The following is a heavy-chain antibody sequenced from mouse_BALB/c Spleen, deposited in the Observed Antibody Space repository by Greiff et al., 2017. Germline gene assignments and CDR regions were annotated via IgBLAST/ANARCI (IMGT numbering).Heavy chain of an antibody. CDR1: GYAFTNYL. Sequence: VKLMESGAELVRPGTSVKVSCKASGYAFTNYLIEWVKQRPGQGLEWIGVINPGSGGTNYNEKFKGKATLTADKSSSTAYMQLSSLTSDDSAVYFCAREGSAPFAYWGQGTLVTVSA. V-gene: IGHV1-54*01. CDR3: AREGSAPFAY. CDR2: INPGSGGT. J-gene: IGHJ3*01.